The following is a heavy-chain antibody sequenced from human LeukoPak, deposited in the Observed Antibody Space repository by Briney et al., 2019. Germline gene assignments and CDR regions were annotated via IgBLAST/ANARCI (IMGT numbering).Heavy chain of an antibody. CDR2: IYSGGST. Sequence: GGSLRLSCAASGFTVSSNYMSWVRQAPGKGLEWVSVIYSGGSTYYADSVKGRFAISRDNSKNTLYLQMNSLRAEDTAVYYCARGHNFGRLHPFDYWGQGTLVTVSS. J-gene: IGHJ4*02. CDR3: ARGHNFGRLHPFDY. CDR1: GFTVSSNY. V-gene: IGHV3-66*01. D-gene: IGHD3-9*01.